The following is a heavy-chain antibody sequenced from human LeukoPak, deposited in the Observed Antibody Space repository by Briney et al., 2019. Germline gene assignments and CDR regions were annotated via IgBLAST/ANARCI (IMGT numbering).Heavy chain of an antibody. CDR3: ARGRSSTLLRGVAMSDGFDI. CDR2: IDTSDTSI. Sequence: GGSLRLSHAASGFTFSTYSMNWLRQPPPKGLHWVSFIDTSDTSIYYGESIQGRSTICRGNAKNSLYLQMNRLSARDTAVYYFARGRSSTLLRGVAMSDGFDIWGQGTMVGVSS. J-gene: IGHJ3*02. D-gene: IGHD3-10*01. V-gene: IGHV3-21*01. CDR1: GFTFSTYS.